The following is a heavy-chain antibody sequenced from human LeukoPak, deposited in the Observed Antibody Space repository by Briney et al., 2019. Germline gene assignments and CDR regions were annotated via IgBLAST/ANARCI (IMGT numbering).Heavy chain of an antibody. J-gene: IGHJ4*02. V-gene: IGHV4-4*07. CDR3: ARDRSSSSWYSGASGY. CDR2: IYTSGST. CDR1: GGSISSYY. Sequence: SETLSLTCTVSGGSISSYYWSWIRQPAGKGLEWIGRIYTSGSTNYNPSLTSRVTMSVDTSKNQFSLKLSSVTAADTPVYYCARDRSSSSWYSGASGYWGQGTLVTVSS. D-gene: IGHD6-13*01.